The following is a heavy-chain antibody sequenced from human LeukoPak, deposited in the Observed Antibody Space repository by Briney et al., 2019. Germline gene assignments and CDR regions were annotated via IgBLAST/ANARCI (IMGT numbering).Heavy chain of an antibody. V-gene: IGHV4-59*12. CDR3: ARDLYSNYGNWFDP. D-gene: IGHD4-11*01. Sequence: SETLSLTCTVSGGPISSYYWSWIRQPPGKGLEWIGYIFYSGSTNYNPSLKSRVTMSVDTSKNQFSLKLSSVTAADTAVYYCARDLYSNYGNWFDPWGQGTLVTVSS. CDR1: GGPISSYY. J-gene: IGHJ5*02. CDR2: IFYSGST.